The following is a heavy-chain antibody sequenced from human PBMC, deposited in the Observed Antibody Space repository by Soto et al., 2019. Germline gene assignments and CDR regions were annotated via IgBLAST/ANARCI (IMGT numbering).Heavy chain of an antibody. V-gene: IGHV1-18*01. J-gene: IGHJ5*02. CDR2: ISAYNGNT. CDR3: ARTAANLFDP. CDR1: GYTFTSYG. Sequence: ALLELYCKTSGYTFTSYGISWLRQAPGQGLEWMGWISAYNGNTNYAQKLQGRVTMTTDTSTSTAYMELRSLRSDDTAVYYCARTAANLFDPWGQGTLVTV. D-gene: IGHD2-2*01.